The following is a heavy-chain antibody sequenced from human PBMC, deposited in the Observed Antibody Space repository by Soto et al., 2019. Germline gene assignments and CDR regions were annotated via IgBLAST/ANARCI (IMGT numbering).Heavy chain of an antibody. CDR3: ARGRSRTIDIVATTAYSGYYFDY. Sequence: PSETLSLTCAVYGGSFSGYYWSWIRQPPGKGLEWIGEISHSGSTNYNPSLKSRVTISVDTSKNQFSLKLSSVTAADTAVYYCARGRSRTIDIVATTAYSGYYFDYWGQGTLVTVSS. J-gene: IGHJ4*02. CDR1: GGSFSGYY. CDR2: ISHSGST. V-gene: IGHV4-34*01. D-gene: IGHD5-12*01.